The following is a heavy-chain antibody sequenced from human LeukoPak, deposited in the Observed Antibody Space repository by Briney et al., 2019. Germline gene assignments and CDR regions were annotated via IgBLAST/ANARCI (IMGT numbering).Heavy chain of an antibody. J-gene: IGHJ3*02. CDR3: ARGSYAFDI. CDR1: GFSFSTYG. Sequence: GGSLRLSCAASGFSFSTYGMHWVRQAPGKGLEWVAVISYDGDNKYHADSVKGRFTISRDNSKNSLCLQMNSLRAEDTAVYYCARGSYAFDIWGQGTMVTVSS. CDR2: ISYDGDNK. V-gene: IGHV3-30*03.